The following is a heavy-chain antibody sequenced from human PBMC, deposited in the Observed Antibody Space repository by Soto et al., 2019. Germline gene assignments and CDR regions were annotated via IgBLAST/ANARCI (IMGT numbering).Heavy chain of an antibody. CDR1: GYTFTSYG. D-gene: IGHD6-19*01. Sequence: GASVKVSCKSSGYTFTSYGISCVRQAPGQGLEWMGWISAYNGNTIYAQKFQGRVTMTEDTSTDTAYMELSSLRSEDTAVYYCAREVAVAGRGLVFDYWGQGTLVTVSS. J-gene: IGHJ4*02. CDR2: ISAYNGNT. CDR3: AREVAVAGRGLVFDY. V-gene: IGHV1-18*01.